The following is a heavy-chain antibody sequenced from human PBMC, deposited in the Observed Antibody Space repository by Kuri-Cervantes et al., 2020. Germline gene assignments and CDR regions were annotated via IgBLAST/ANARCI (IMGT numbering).Heavy chain of an antibody. J-gene: IGHJ5*02. CDR1: GYTFTGYY. CDR2: INPSGGST. D-gene: IGHD5-24*01. CDR3: ARDRLQLEEENWFDP. V-gene: IGHV1-46*01. Sequence: ASVTVSCKASGYTFTGYYMHWVRQAPGQGLEWMGIINPSGGSTSYAQKFQGRVTMTRDTSTSIVYMELSSLRSEDTAVYYCARDRLQLEEENWFDPWGQGTLVTVSS.